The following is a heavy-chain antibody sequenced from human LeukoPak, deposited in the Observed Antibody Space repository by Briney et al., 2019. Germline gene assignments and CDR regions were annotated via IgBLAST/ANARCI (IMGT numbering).Heavy chain of an antibody. D-gene: IGHD2-2*01. J-gene: IGHJ4*02. CDR2: ISYDGSNT. Sequence: SGGSLRLSCAASGFTFNIYGMHWVRQAPGKGLEWVAVISYDGSNTYYADSVKGRFTISRDDSKNTLYLQMNSLRAEDTAVYYCAKDSSSQYQLLSGGDYWGQGTLVTVSS. CDR1: GFTFNIYG. CDR3: AKDSSSQYQLLSGGDY. V-gene: IGHV3-30*18.